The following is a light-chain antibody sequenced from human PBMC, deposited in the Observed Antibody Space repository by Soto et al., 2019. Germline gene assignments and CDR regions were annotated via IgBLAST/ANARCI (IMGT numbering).Light chain of an antibody. J-gene: IGKJ2*01. Sequence: ELVLTQSPATLSLSPGERATLSCRASQSVSSYLAWYQQQPGQAPRLLIYDASNRATGIPARFSGSGSGTDFTLTISSLAPEDFAVYYCQQRSNWPPMYTFGQGTKLEIK. CDR2: DAS. V-gene: IGKV3-11*01. CDR1: QSVSSY. CDR3: QQRSNWPPMYT.